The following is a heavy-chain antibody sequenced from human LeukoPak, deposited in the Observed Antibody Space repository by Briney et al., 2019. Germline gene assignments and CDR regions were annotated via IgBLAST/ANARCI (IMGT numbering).Heavy chain of an antibody. CDR1: GFSFGSYS. J-gene: IGHJ4*02. Sequence: GGSLRLSCAASGFSFGSYSLHWVRQAPGKGLEWVAVISYDGRKKYYADFVKGRFTISRDNSKNTLYLQVDSLRVEDTAVYYCAKENSDRPDYFDYWGQGTLVTVSS. CDR2: ISYDGRKK. D-gene: IGHD2/OR15-2a*01. V-gene: IGHV3-30*18. CDR3: AKENSDRPDYFDY.